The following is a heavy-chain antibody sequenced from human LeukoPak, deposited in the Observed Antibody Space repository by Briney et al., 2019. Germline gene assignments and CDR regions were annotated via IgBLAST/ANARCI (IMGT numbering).Heavy chain of an antibody. CDR1: GFTFSSYG. D-gene: IGHD2-2*01. J-gene: IGHJ4*01. CDR3: ALLDIVVGPAANR. V-gene: IGHV3-30*02. Sequence: PGGSLRLSCAASGFTFSSYGMHWVRQAPGKGLEWVAFIRYDGSNKYYADSVKGRFTISRDNSKNTLYLQMNSLRAEDTAVYYCALLDIVVGPAANRWGQGTLVTVSS. CDR2: IRYDGSNK.